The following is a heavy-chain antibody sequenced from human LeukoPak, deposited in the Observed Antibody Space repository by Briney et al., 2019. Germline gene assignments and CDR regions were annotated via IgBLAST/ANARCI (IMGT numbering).Heavy chain of an antibody. CDR3: ARGSVLWFGAPRIEY. CDR2: INSDGNST. Sequence: PGGSLRLSCAASGFIFSTYWMHWVRQVPGKGLVWVSRINSDGNSTNYADSVKGRFTISRDNAKNTLYLQMNSLGAEDTAVYYCARGSVLWFGAPRIEYWGQGTLVTVSS. J-gene: IGHJ4*02. D-gene: IGHD3-10*01. CDR1: GFIFSTYW. V-gene: IGHV3-74*01.